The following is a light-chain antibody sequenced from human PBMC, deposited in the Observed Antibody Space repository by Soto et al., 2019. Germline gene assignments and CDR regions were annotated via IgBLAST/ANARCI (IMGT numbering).Light chain of an antibody. J-gene: IGKJ2*01. CDR2: GAS. CDR1: QSIFNNY. CDR3: QQYGGSPFT. V-gene: IGKV3-20*01. Sequence: IVVTQSPGTLSLSPRERATLSCRASQSIFNNYLAWYQQKPGQAPRLLVYGASFRATGIPDRFSGSGSGTDFTLTISRLEPEDFAVYYCQQYGGSPFTFGQGTRLEIK.